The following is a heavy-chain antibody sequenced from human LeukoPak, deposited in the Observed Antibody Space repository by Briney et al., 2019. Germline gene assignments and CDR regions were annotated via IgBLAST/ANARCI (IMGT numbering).Heavy chain of an antibody. CDR2: ISASGGST. V-gene: IGHV3-23*01. J-gene: IGHJ1*01. Sequence: QPGGSLRLSCAASGXTFSRYAMSWVRQAPGKGLEWVSGISASGGSTYYADSVKGRFTISRDNSKNTLYLRMNSLRAEDTAVYYCAKAYWASGSYYAEYFQHWGQGTLVTVSS. CDR3: AKAYWASGSYYAEYFQH. D-gene: IGHD1-26*01. CDR1: GXTFSRYA.